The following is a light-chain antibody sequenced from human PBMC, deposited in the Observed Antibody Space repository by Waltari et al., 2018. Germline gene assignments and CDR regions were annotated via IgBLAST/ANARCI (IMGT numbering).Light chain of an antibody. V-gene: IGKV1-33*01. Sequence: DIQMTQTPSSLSASVGDRVTISCQASHDLNNYLNWYQQKPGKAPKLLIYDASNLEIGVPSRFSGGGSGTDFTFIITSLQPEDIATYYCQQYENLPLTFGQGTRLEI. CDR3: QQYENLPLT. CDR1: HDLNNY. J-gene: IGKJ5*01. CDR2: DAS.